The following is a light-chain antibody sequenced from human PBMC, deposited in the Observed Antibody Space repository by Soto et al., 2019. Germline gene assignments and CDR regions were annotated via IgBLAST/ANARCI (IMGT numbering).Light chain of an antibody. J-gene: IGKJ4*01. V-gene: IGKV1-9*01. Sequence: IQLTQSPSSLSASVGDRVTITCRASQDISSYLGWYQQKPGKAPKLLIYAASTLQSGVPSRFSGSGSGTDFTLTINSLQPEDFATHFCQQLNNYPSTFGRGTKVESK. CDR1: QDISSY. CDR3: QQLNNYPST. CDR2: AAS.